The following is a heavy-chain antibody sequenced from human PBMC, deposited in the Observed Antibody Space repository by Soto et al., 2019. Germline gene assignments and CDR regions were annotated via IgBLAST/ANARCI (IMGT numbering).Heavy chain of an antibody. CDR1: GGSVSSGSYY. J-gene: IGHJ4*02. Sequence: ASETLSLTCTVSGGSVSSGSYYWSWIRQPPGKGLEWIGYIYYSGSTNYNPSLKSRVTISVDTSKNQFSLKLSSVTAADTAVYYCARSDDFWSGYNYWGQGTLVTVSS. V-gene: IGHV4-61*01. CDR3: ARSDDFWSGYNY. D-gene: IGHD3-3*01. CDR2: IYYSGST.